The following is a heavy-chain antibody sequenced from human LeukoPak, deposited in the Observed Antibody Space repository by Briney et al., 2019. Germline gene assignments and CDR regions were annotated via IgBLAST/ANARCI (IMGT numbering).Heavy chain of an antibody. V-gene: IGHV3-30*04. D-gene: IGHD4-11*01. CDR1: GFTFNSYA. CDR2: ISYDGSNK. CDR3: ARDGSLYSIISYFDY. J-gene: IGHJ4*02. Sequence: GGSLRLSCAASGFTFNSYAMSWVRQAPGKGLEWVVVISYDGSNKYYADSVKGRFTISRDNSKNTLYLQMNSLRAEDTAVYYCARDGSLYSIISYFDYWGQGTLVTVSS.